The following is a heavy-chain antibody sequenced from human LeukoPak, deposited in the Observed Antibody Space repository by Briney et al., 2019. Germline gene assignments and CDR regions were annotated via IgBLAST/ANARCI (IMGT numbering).Heavy chain of an antibody. CDR3: AKVAKVGAAEFDY. CDR1: GFTFSSYS. J-gene: IGHJ4*02. Sequence: GGSLRLSCAASGFTFSSYSMNWVRQAPGKGPECLSYISGGSDTIYYADSVKGRFTISRDNAKSSLYLQMNSLRADDTAVYYCAKVAKVGAAEFDYWGQGTLVTVSS. D-gene: IGHD1-26*01. V-gene: IGHV3-48*01. CDR2: ISGGSDTI.